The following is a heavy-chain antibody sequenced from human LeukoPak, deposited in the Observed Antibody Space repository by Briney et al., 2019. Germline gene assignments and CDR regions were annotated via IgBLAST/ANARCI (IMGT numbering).Heavy chain of an antibody. CDR1: GYTFTSYG. D-gene: IGHD3-10*01. CDR2: ISAYNGNT. J-gene: IGHJ6*02. CDR3: ARAGAGAYGSGSYFYGMDV. V-gene: IGHV1-18*01. Sequence: GASVKVSCKASGYTFTSYGISWVRQAPGQGLEWMGWISAYNGNTNYAQKLQGRVTMTTDTSTSTAYMELRSLRSDDTAVYYCARAGAGAYGSGSYFYGMDVWGQGTTVTVSS.